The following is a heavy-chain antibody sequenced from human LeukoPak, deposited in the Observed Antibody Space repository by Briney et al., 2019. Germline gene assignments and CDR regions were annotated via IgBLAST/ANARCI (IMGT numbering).Heavy chain of an antibody. V-gene: IGHV3-23*01. D-gene: IGHD3-10*02. J-gene: IGHJ4*02. CDR1: GFPFSRWA. Sequence: GGSLRLSCAASGFPFSRWAMTWVRQAPGKGLEWVSVTGGSGTGTDYADSVKGRFTISRDNSKNTLYLQMNSLRAEDTAIYYCAALSSLVRGLDYWGQGTLVTVSS. CDR3: AALSSLVRGLDY. CDR2: TGGSGTGT.